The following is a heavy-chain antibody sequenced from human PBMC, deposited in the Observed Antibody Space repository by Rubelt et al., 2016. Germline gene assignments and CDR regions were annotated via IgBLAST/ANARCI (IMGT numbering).Heavy chain of an antibody. V-gene: IGHV3-74*01. CDR1: GFNFSNYW. CDR2: INSDGSTT. J-gene: IGHJ4*02. D-gene: IGHD3-10*01. Sequence: VQLVESGGGVVQPGGSLRLSCAASGFNFSNYWMHWVRQAPGKGLVWVSRINSDGSTTYADSVKGRFTISRDNAKNTLYLQLNSLRAEDTALYYCARDHYGSGSFPDYWGQGTLVTVSS. CDR3: ARDHYGSGSFPDY.